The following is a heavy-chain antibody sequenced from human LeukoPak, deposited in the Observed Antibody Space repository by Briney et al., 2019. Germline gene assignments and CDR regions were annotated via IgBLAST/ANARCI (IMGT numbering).Heavy chain of an antibody. CDR1: GYTFTSYG. CDR3: ARELGYDFGSEADYYYYYMDV. D-gene: IGHD3-3*01. Sequence: GASVKVSCTASGYTFTSYGISWVRQAPGQGLEWMGGISAYNGNTNYAQKLQGRVTMTTDTSTSTAYMNLRSLRSDDTAVYYCARELGYDFGSEADYYYYYMDVWGKGTTVTVSS. J-gene: IGHJ6*03. V-gene: IGHV1-18*01. CDR2: ISAYNGNT.